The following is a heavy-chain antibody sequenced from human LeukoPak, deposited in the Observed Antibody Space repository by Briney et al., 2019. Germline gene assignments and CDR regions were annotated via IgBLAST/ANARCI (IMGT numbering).Heavy chain of an antibody. D-gene: IGHD1-14*01. Sequence: GGSLRLSCAASGFTFSSYSMNWVRQAPGKGLEWVSSISSSSSYIYYADSVKGRFTISRDNAKNSLYLQMYSLRAGDTAVYYCARETPSGVSIDYWGQGTLVTVSS. J-gene: IGHJ4*02. CDR3: ARETPSGVSIDY. CDR2: ISSSSSYI. V-gene: IGHV3-21*01. CDR1: GFTFSSYS.